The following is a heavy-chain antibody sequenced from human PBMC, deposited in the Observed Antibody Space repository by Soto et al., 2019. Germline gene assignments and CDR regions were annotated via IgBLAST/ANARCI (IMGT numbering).Heavy chain of an antibody. CDR1: GGSFSNYA. CDR3: ASDRHHSGFED. CDR2: ITPMFGIA. V-gene: IGHV1-69*01. Sequence: QVHLVQSGAEVKKPGSSVRVSCKASGGSFSNYAVTWVRQAPGQRLEWMGGITPMFGIANYAQKFQGRVTLTAEESTGTAYMELSSLRSDDTATYYCASDRHHSGFEDWGQGTLVTVSS. J-gene: IGHJ4*02.